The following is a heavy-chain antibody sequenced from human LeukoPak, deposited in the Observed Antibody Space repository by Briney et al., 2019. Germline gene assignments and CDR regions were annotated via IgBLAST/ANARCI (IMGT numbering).Heavy chain of an antibody. CDR3: AKRGVVIRVILVGFHKEAYYFDS. V-gene: IGHV3-23*01. CDR1: GITLSNYA. J-gene: IGHJ4*02. CDR2: ISGSGGGT. D-gene: IGHD3-22*01. Sequence: PGGSLTLSCAVSGITLSNYAMSWVRQAPGKGLEWVAGISGSGGGTHYADSVKGRFTISRDNPKNTLYLQMNNLRAGDTAVYFCAKRGVVIRVILVGFHKEAYYFDSWGQGALVTVSS.